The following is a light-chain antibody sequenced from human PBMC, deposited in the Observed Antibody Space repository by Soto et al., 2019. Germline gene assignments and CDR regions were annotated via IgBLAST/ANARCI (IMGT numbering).Light chain of an antibody. CDR2: AAF. CDR1: QAITSY. J-gene: IGKJ5*01. Sequence: DIQMTQSPSSLSASVGDRVTLTCRASQAITSYLNWYQQKPGKAPKLLIYAAFRLQSGVPSRFSGSGSGTDFTLTISSLQPEDFATYYCQQTYATPITFGQGTRLEIK. CDR3: QQTYATPIT. V-gene: IGKV1-39*01.